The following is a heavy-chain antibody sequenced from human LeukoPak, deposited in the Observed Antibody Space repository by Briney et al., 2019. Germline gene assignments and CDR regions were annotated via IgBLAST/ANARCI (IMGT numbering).Heavy chain of an antibody. CDR3: AREGEYYYDSSGLFPHFDY. CDR1: GFTFSTCA. CDR2: ISYDGSNK. J-gene: IGHJ4*02. D-gene: IGHD3-22*01. Sequence: GGSLRLSCAASGFTFSTCAMSWVRQVPGKGLEWVAVISYDGSNKYYADSVKGRFTISRDNSKNTLYLQMNSLRAEDTAVYYCAREGEYYYDSSGLFPHFDYWGQGTLVTVSS. V-gene: IGHV3-30-3*01.